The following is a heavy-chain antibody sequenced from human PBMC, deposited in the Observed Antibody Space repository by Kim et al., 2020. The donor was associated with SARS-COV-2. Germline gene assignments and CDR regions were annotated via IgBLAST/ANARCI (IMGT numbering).Heavy chain of an antibody. D-gene: IGHD6-19*01. V-gene: IGHV4-59*08. CDR3: ARQTRSIGWASDY. CDR2: IRDSGTT. CDR1: GGSVSDYF. Sequence: SETLSLTCSVSGGSVSDYFWSWFRQPPGKGLEWIANIRDSGTTNYNPSLMGRVTISIDRSSSQQLSLRLTSVNAADTAVYYCARQTRSIGWASDYWGQGTLVTVSS. J-gene: IGHJ4*02.